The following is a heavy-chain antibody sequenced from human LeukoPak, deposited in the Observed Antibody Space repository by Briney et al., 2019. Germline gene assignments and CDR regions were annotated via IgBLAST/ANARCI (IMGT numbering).Heavy chain of an antibody. Sequence: GGSLRLSCAASGFTFSSYGMLWVRQAPGKGLEWVAVISYDGSNKYYADSVKGRFTISRDNSKNTLYLQMNSLRAEDTAVYYCAKDPPVDYWGQGTLVTVSS. CDR2: ISYDGSNK. CDR3: AKDPPVDY. J-gene: IGHJ4*02. V-gene: IGHV3-30*18. CDR1: GFTFSSYG.